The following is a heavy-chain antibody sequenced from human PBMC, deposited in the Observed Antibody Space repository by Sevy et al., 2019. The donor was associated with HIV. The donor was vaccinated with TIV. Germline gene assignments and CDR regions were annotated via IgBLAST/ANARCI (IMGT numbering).Heavy chain of an antibody. Sequence: GGSLRLSCVVSGFTFTTSGMHWVRQAPGKGLEWVAVISYDGNEKYHADSAKGRFTISRDNSKNTPYLQVNSLGPEDTAVYFCARDLVMVRGVRTPGTHWGQGTLVTVSS. J-gene: IGHJ4*02. V-gene: IGHV3-30*03. CDR3: ARDLVMVRGVRTPGTH. CDR2: ISYDGNEK. CDR1: GFTFTTSG. D-gene: IGHD3-10*01.